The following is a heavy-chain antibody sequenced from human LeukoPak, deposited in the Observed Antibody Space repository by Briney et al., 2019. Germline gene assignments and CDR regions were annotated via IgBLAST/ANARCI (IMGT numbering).Heavy chain of an antibody. Sequence: SETLSLTCIVSGGSISNYYWSWIRQSPGKGLEWIGEINHSGSTNYNPSLKSRVTISVDTSKNQFSLKLSSVTAADTAVYYCAKSSTRAYFDYWGQGTLVTVSS. CDR3: AKSSTRAYFDY. CDR1: GGSISNYY. J-gene: IGHJ4*02. CDR2: INHSGST. D-gene: IGHD6-13*01. V-gene: IGHV4-34*01.